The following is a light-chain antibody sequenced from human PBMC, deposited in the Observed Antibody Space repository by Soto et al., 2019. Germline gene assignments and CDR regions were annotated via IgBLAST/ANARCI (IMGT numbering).Light chain of an antibody. CDR2: DVS. V-gene: IGLV2-14*03. Sequence: QSALTQPASVSGSPGQSFTISCTGTSSDVGAYHSVSWYQQHPGKAPKLIIFDVSNRPSGVSNRFSGYKSGNTASLTISGLQAEDEADYYCSSFTDTGTVMFGGGTKLTVL. J-gene: IGLJ3*02. CDR3: SSFTDTGTVM. CDR1: SSDVGAYHS.